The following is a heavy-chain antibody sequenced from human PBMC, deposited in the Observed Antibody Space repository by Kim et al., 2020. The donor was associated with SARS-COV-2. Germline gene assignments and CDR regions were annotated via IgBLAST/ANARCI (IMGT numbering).Heavy chain of an antibody. CDR1: GGSISSSSYY. Sequence: SETLSLTCTVSGGSISSSSYYWGWIRQPPGKGLEWIGSIYYSGSTYYNPSLKSRVTISVDTSKNQFSLKLSSVTAADTAVYYCARVLGRSGWYIPWDFDYWGQGTLVTVSS. J-gene: IGHJ4*02. V-gene: IGHV4-39*07. CDR3: ARVLGRSGWYIPWDFDY. D-gene: IGHD6-19*01. CDR2: IYYSGST.